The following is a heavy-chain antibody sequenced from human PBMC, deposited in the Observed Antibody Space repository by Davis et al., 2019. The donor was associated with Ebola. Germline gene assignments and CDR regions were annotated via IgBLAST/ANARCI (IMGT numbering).Heavy chain of an antibody. Sequence: MPSETLSLTCAVYGGSFSGYYWSWIRQPPGKGLEWIGEINHSGSTNYNPSLKSRVTISVDTSKNQFSLKLSSVTAADTAVYYCARGRRQKYYYDSSGYTRTSYFDYWGQGTLVTVSS. CDR3: ARGRRQKYYYDSSGYTRTSYFDY. D-gene: IGHD3-22*01. CDR2: INHSGST. V-gene: IGHV4-34*01. CDR1: GGSFSGYY. J-gene: IGHJ4*02.